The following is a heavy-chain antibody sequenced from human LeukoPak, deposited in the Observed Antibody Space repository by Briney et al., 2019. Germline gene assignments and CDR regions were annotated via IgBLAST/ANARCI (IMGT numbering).Heavy chain of an antibody. CDR1: GFTLSRYW. CDR2: ISADGSVT. J-gene: IGHJ5*02. V-gene: IGHV3-74*01. D-gene: IGHD2-21*01. CDR3: ATAGGDGGHIGFDP. Sequence: PGGSLRLSCADSGFTLSRYWMHWVRQTPGKGLVWVACISADGSVTIYADSVERRFTISRDNTKSTLYLQMNSLRDEDAAVYYCATAGGDGGHIGFDPWGQGTLVTVSS.